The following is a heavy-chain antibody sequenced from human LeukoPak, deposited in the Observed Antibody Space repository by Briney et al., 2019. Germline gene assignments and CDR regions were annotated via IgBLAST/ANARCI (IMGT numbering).Heavy chain of an antibody. CDR3: ARESSGWYYFYMDV. CDR1: GYTFTSYG. V-gene: IGHV1-18*01. J-gene: IGHJ6*03. CDR2: ISAYNGNT. D-gene: IGHD6-19*01. Sequence: ASVKVSCKASGYTFTSYGISWVRQAPGQGLEWMGWISAYNGNTNYAQKLQGRVTMTTDTSTSTAYMELRSLRSDDTAVYYCARESSGWYYFYMDVWGKGTTVIVSS.